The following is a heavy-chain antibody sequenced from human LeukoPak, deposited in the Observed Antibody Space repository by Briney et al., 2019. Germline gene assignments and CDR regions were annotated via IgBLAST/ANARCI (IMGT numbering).Heavy chain of an antibody. Sequence: GGSLRLSCAASGFTFDDYGMTWVRQAQGKGLEWVSGINWNGDTIGYADSVKGRFTISRDNAKNSLYLQMNSLRAEDTALYYCARERATLDYYYYMDVWGKGTTVTVS. CDR3: ARERATLDYYYYMDV. CDR1: GFTFDDYG. V-gene: IGHV3-20*04. J-gene: IGHJ6*03. D-gene: IGHD5-12*01. CDR2: INWNGDTI.